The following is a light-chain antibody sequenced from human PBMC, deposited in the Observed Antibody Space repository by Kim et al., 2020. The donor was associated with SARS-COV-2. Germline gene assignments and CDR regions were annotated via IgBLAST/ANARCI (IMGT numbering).Light chain of an antibody. CDR1: SSDVGGYNY. V-gene: IGLV2-14*04. CDR2: DVS. Sequence: GQSIIISSTATSSDVGGYNYVSWYQQPPGNAPKLMIYDVSKRPSGVSNRFSGSKSGNTASLTISGLQAEDEADYYCSSYTSSSTYVFGTGTKVTVL. J-gene: IGLJ1*01. CDR3: SSYTSSSTYV.